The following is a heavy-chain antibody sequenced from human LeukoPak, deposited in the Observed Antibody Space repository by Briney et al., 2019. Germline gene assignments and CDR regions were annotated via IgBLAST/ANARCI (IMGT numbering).Heavy chain of an antibody. J-gene: IGHJ3*02. D-gene: IGHD4-11*01. CDR3: ARDHSTTADAFDI. V-gene: IGHV3-21*01. Sequence: GRSLRLSCAASGFTFSSYSMNWVRQAPGKGLEWVSSISSSSSYIYYADSVKGRFTISRDNAKNSLYLQMNSLRAEDTAVYYCARDHSTTADAFDIWGQGTMVTVSS. CDR2: ISSSSSYI. CDR1: GFTFSSYS.